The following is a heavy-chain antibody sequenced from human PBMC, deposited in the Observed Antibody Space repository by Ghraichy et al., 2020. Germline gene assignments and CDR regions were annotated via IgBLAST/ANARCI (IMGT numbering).Heavy chain of an antibody. CDR1: GGSFSGYY. CDR3: AGELPPMGKGYYYYGMDV. CDR2: INHSGST. J-gene: IGHJ6*02. Sequence: SETLSLTCAVYGGSFSGYYWSWIRQPPGKGLEWIGEINHSGSTNYNPSLKSRVTISVDTSKNQFSLKLSSVTAADTAVYYCAGELPPMGKGYYYYGMDVWGQGTTVTVSS. D-gene: IGHD4-23*01. V-gene: IGHV4-34*01.